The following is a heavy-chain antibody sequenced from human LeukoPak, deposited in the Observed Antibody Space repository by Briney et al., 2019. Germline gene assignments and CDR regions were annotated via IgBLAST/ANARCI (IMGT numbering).Heavy chain of an antibody. CDR2: ISYTGIT. D-gene: IGHD3-10*01. CDR3: ARNPYYYDSGSYYNSAFDI. CDR1: GGSISSSRDY. J-gene: IGHJ3*02. V-gene: IGHV4-39*01. Sequence: SETLSLTSTVSGGSISSSRDYWDWIRQPPGKGLEWIGRISYTGITYYNPSLKRRVTISVDTSKNQFSLKLSSVTAADSAVYYCARNPYYYDSGSYYNSAFDIWGQGTLVTVSS.